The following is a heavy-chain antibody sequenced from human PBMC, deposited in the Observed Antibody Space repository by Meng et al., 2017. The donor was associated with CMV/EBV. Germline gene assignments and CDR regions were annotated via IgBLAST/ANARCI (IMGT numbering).Heavy chain of an antibody. Sequence: ESLRLSCSVSGHPISSGYFWGWIRQAPGKGLEWIGSIYPSGTAFYNPSLKSRVTISADTSNNRFSLRLSLVTAADTALYYCAKMATRTTYWTGSDGFDVWGQGTMVTVSS. J-gene: IGHJ3*01. CDR2: IYPSGTA. CDR3: AKMATRTTYWTGSDGFDV. CDR1: GHPISSGYF. V-gene: IGHV4-38-2*01. D-gene: IGHD2/OR15-2a*01.